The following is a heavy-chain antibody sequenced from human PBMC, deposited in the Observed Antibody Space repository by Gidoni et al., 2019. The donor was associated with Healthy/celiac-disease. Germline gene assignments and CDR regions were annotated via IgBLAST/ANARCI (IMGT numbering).Heavy chain of an antibody. Sequence: EVQLLESGGGLVQPGGSLRLSCAASVFPFSSYAIGWVRQVQGKGLEWGSSIRCSGGSTYYADSVKGRFTISRDNSKNTLYRQMNSLRAEDTAVYYCAKVTAGITGTTLYYYYGMDVWGQGTTVTVSS. CDR2: IRCSGGST. V-gene: IGHV3-23*01. J-gene: IGHJ6*02. CDR1: VFPFSSYA. D-gene: IGHD1-20*01. CDR3: AKVTAGITGTTLYYYYGMDV.